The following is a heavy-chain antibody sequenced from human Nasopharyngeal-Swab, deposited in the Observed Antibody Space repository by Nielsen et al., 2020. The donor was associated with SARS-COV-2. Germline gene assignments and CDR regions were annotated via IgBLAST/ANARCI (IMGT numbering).Heavy chain of an antibody. Sequence: GESLKISCIASGFTFSSYEMNWVRQAPGKGLEWVSVIYSGGSTYYADSVKGRFTISRHNSKNTLYLQMNSLRAEDTAVYYCPRDLQDYGMDVWGQGTTVTVSS. V-gene: IGHV3-53*04. D-gene: IGHD4-11*01. CDR2: IYSGGST. CDR3: PRDLQDYGMDV. CDR1: GFTFSSYE. J-gene: IGHJ6*02.